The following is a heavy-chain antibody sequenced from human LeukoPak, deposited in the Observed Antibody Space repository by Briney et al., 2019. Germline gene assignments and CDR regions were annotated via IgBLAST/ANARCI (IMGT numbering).Heavy chain of an antibody. Sequence: PSETLSLTCTVSGGSISSYYWSWIRQPPGKGLEWIGYIYYSGSTNYNPSLKSRVTISVDTSKNQFSRKLSSVTAADTAVYYCARGYCSGGSCYWDYWGQGTLVTVSS. CDR2: IYYSGST. D-gene: IGHD2-15*01. V-gene: IGHV4-59*01. CDR1: GGSISSYY. J-gene: IGHJ4*02. CDR3: ARGYCSGGSCYWDY.